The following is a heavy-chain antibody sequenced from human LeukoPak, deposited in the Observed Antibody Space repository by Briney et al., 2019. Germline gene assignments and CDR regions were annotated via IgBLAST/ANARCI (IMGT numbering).Heavy chain of an antibody. CDR3: ARFHRYLGVSLDY. CDR2: IDWDDDK. CDR1: GFSLSTSGMC. J-gene: IGHJ4*02. Sequence: ESGPTLVNPTQTLTLTCTFSGFSLSTSGMCVSWIRQPPGKALEWLARIDWDDDKFYSTSLKTRLTISKDTSKNQVVLTTTNMDPVDTATYYCARFHRYLGVSLDYWAQGTLVTVSS. V-gene: IGHV2-70*17. D-gene: IGHD3-16*01.